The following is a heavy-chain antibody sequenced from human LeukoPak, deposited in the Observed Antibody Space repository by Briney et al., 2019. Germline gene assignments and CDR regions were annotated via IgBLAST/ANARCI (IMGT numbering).Heavy chain of an antibody. V-gene: IGHV3-74*01. CDR3: ARDEDWSGYYGAFDI. J-gene: IGHJ3*02. CDR2: INSDGSST. D-gene: IGHD3-3*01. Sequence: PGGSLRLSCAASGFTFSIYWMHWVRQAPGKGLVWVSRINSDGSSTSYADSVKGRFTISRDNAKNTLYLQVNSLRAEDTAVYYCARDEDWSGYYGAFDIWGQGTMVTVSS. CDR1: GFTFSIYW.